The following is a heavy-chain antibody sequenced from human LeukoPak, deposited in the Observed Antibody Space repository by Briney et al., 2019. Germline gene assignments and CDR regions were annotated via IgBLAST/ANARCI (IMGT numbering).Heavy chain of an antibody. CDR1: GYTLTELS. V-gene: IGHV1-24*01. J-gene: IGHJ3*02. CDR2: FDPEDGET. CDR3: ATGDSSSSDDAFDI. D-gene: IGHD6-6*01. Sequence: GASVKVSCKVSGYTLTELSMHWVRQAPGKGLEWMGGFDPEDGETIYAQKFQGRVTMTEDTSTDTAYMELSSLRSEDTAVYYCATGDSSSSDDAFDIWGQGTMVTVSS.